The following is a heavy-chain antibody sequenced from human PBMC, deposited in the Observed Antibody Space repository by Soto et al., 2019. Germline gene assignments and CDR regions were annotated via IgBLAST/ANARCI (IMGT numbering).Heavy chain of an antibody. Sequence: EVQLVESGGGLVKPGGSLRLSCAASGFTFTRYSMNWVRQAPGKGLEWVSSISSTTNYIYYGDSMKGRFTISRDNAKNSRYLEKNSRRAEDTAVYYWARESEDLTSNFDYWGQGTLVTVSS. CDR3: ARESEDLTSNFDY. J-gene: IGHJ4*02. CDR1: GFTFTRYS. V-gene: IGHV3-21*06. CDR2: ISSTTNYI.